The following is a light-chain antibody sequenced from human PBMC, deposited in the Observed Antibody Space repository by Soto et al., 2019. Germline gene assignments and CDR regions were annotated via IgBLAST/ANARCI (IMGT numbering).Light chain of an antibody. Sequence: EIVLTQSPGTLSLSPGERATLSCRASQSVSSSYLAWYQQKPGQAPRLLIYGASSRATGIPDRFSGSGSGTYFTLTSSRLEPEDFAVYYCQQYGSSLFGPGTKVDI. CDR2: GAS. CDR3: QQYGSSL. J-gene: IGKJ3*01. V-gene: IGKV3-20*01. CDR1: QSVSSSY.